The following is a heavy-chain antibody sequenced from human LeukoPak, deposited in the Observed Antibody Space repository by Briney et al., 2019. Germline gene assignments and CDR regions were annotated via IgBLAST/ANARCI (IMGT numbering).Heavy chain of an antibody. CDR3: ASSRDVYNRGGFDY. CDR2: IIPIFGTA. CDR1: GGTFSSYA. J-gene: IGHJ4*02. V-gene: IGHV1-69*05. Sequence: SVKVSCKASGGTFSSYAISWVRQAPGQGLEWMGGIIPIFGTANYAQKFQGRVTITTDESTSTAYMELSSLRSEDTAVYYCASSRDVYNRGGFDYWGQGTLVTVSS. D-gene: IGHD5-24*01.